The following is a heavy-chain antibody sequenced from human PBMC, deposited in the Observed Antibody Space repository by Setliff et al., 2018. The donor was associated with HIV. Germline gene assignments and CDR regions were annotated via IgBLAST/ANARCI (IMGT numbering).Heavy chain of an antibody. J-gene: IGHJ3*02. Sequence: GGSLRLSCATSGFTFSNFWMTWVRQAPGKGLEWVANIKEDGSETFYVDSVKGRFTMSRDNAKNLVYLEMNSLKVEDTAVYYCARDGTGLSVGAFDIWGQGTMVTVSS. V-gene: IGHV3-7*01. CDR3: ARDGTGLSVGAFDI. D-gene: IGHD3-16*01. CDR1: GFTFSNFW. CDR2: IKEDGSET.